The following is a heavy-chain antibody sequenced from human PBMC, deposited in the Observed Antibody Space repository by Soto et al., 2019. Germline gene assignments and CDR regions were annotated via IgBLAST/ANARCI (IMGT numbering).Heavy chain of an antibody. V-gene: IGHV1-46*01. CDR1: GYTFTSYY. CDR2: INPSGGST. CDR3: ARDPRGEITVTTPYFDY. J-gene: IGHJ4*02. Sequence: QVQLVQSGAEVKKPGASVKVSCKASGYTFTSYYMHWVRQAPGQGLEWMGIINPSGGSTSYAQKFQGRVTMTRDTSTSTVYMELSSLRSEDTAVYYCARDPRGEITVTTPYFDYWGQGTLVTVSS. D-gene: IGHD4-17*01.